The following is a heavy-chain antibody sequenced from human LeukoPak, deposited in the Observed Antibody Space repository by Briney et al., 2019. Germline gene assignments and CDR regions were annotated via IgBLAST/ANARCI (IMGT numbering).Heavy chain of an antibody. J-gene: IGHJ4*02. CDR1: GGSINSSNYS. CDR3: ARPSRGYSYGLDY. D-gene: IGHD5-18*01. Sequence: SETLSLTCTVSGGSINSSNYSWGWIRQPPGKGLEWIGSIFYSGSTYYNPSLKSRVTTPVDTSKNQFSLKLNSVAAADTAVYCCARPSRGYSYGLDYWGQGTLVTVSS. CDR2: IFYSGST. V-gene: IGHV4-39*01.